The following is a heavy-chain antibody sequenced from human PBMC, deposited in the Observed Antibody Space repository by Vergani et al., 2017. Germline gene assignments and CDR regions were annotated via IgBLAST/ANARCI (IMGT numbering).Heavy chain of an antibody. Sequence: QVQVVQSGAEVKNSGASVKVSCKTSGYTFSNYYMHWVRQAPGQGLEWMGIINPSGGHTNYAQKFQGRVTMTRDTSTSTVYMELSSLRSEDTAIYYCARGDYGILTGYRYWGQGNLVTVSA. CDR2: INPSGGHT. CDR3: ARGDYGILTGYRY. D-gene: IGHD3-9*01. J-gene: IGHJ4*02. CDR1: GYTFSNYY. V-gene: IGHV1-46*03.